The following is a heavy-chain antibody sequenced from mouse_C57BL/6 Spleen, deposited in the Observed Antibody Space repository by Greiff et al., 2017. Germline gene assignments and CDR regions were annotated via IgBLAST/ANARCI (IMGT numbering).Heavy chain of an antibody. CDR1: GYTFTSYW. D-gene: IGHD1-1*02. CDR2: IDPSDSET. J-gene: IGHJ2*01. CDR3: ARRGPYYAGFDY. Sequence: VQLQQSGAELVRPGSSVKLSCKASGYTFTSYWMHWVKQRPIQGLEWIGNIDPSDSETHYNQKFKDKATLTVDKSSSTAYMQLSSLTSEDSAVYYCARRGPYYAGFDYWGQGTTLTVSS. V-gene: IGHV1-52*01.